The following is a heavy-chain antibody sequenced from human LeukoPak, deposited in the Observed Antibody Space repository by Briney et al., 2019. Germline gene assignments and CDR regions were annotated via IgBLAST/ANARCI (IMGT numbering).Heavy chain of an antibody. D-gene: IGHD3-22*01. Sequence: SETLSLTCTVSGGSFSSSSYYWGWIRQPPGKGLEWVGSINYRGSNYHNSSLKSRVTMSVDTSKNQFSLKLSSVTAADTAVYYCADYYDSSGYSYWGQGTLVTVSS. J-gene: IGHJ4*02. V-gene: IGHV4-39*07. CDR2: INYRGSN. CDR3: ADYYDSSGYSY. CDR1: GGSFSSSSYY.